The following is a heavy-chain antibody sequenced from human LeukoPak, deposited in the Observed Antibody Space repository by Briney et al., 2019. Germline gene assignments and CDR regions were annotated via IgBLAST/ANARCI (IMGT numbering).Heavy chain of an antibody. CDR1: GGSISSGSYY. CDR3: ASSPRSGEWFDP. Sequence: PSQTLSLTCTVSGGSISSGSYYWSWIRQPAGKGLEWIGYIYYSGSTNYNPSLRSRVTISVDTSKNQFSLKLSSVTAADTAVYYCASSPRSGEWFDPWGQGTRVTVSS. CDR2: IYYSGST. V-gene: IGHV4-61*10. D-gene: IGHD6-25*01. J-gene: IGHJ5*02.